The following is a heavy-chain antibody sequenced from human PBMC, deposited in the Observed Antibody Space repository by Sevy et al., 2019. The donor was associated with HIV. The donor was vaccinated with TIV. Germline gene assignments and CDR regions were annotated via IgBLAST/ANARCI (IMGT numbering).Heavy chain of an antibody. J-gene: IGHJ4*02. D-gene: IGHD6-19*01. Sequence: ASVKVSCTASGYTFTNYGISWVRQAPGQGLEWMGWISTYNGHTNYEQKFQGRVTMTTDTSTRTVYMELRSLGSDDTAVYYCVRVAASGWYFDYWGQGTLVTVSS. CDR3: VRVAASGWYFDY. CDR2: ISTYNGHT. CDR1: GYTFTNYG. V-gene: IGHV1-18*01.